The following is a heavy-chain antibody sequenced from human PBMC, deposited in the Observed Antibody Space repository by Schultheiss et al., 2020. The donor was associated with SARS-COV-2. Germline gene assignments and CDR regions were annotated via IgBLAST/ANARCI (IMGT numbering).Heavy chain of an antibody. J-gene: IGHJ3*02. CDR1: GGSISSGGYY. Sequence: SETLSLTCTVSGGSISSGGYYWSWIRQHPGKGLEWIGYIYYSGSTYYNPSLKSRVTISVDTSKNQFSLKLSSVTAADTAVYYCAKDGGTSLHDAFDIWGQGTMVTVSS. V-gene: IGHV4-31*03. CDR3: AKDGGTSLHDAFDI. D-gene: IGHD2-2*01. CDR2: IYYSGST.